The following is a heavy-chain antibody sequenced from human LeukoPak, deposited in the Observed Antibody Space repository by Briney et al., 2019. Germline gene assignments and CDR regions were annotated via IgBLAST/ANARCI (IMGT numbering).Heavy chain of an antibody. CDR3: ARMAVAGTEAFDI. Sequence: SETLSLTCTVSGGSISSGSYYWSWIRQPSGKGLEWIGRIYTSGSTNYNPSLKSRVTISVDTSKNQFSLKLSSVTAADTAVYYCARMAVAGTEAFDIWGQGTMVTVSS. V-gene: IGHV4-61*02. J-gene: IGHJ3*02. CDR2: IYTSGST. CDR1: GGSISSGSYY. D-gene: IGHD6-19*01.